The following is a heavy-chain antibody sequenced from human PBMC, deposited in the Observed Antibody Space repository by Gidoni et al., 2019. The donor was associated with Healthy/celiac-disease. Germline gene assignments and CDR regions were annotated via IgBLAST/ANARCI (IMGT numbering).Heavy chain of an antibody. D-gene: IGHD5-12*01. CDR1: GFTFSSYG. CDR2: ISYDGSNK. J-gene: IGHJ4*02. CDR3: ASRGYDWY. V-gene: IGHV3-30*03. Sequence: QVQLVESGGGVVQPGRSLRRSCAASGFTFSSYGMHWVRQAPGKGLEWVAVISYDGSNKYYADSVKGRFTISRDNSKNTLYLQMNSLRAEDTAVYYCASRGYDWYWGQGTLVTVSS.